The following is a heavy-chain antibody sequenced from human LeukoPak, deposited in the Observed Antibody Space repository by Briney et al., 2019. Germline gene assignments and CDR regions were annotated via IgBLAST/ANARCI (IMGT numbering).Heavy chain of an antibody. J-gene: IGHJ4*02. CDR3: ARGYNDYTPSFDF. Sequence: SETLSLTCTVSGGSISSYYWSWIRQPPGKGLEWIGYIYYSGSTNYNPSLKSRVTISLDTSKNLFSLQLNFVTPEDTAVYYCARGYNDYTPSFDFWGQGILVTVSS. D-gene: IGHD4-11*01. CDR2: IYYSGST. CDR1: GGSISSYY. V-gene: IGHV4-59*12.